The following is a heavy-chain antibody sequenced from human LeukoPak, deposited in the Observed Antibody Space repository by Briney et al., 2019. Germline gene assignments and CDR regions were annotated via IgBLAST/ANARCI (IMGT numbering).Heavy chain of an antibody. D-gene: IGHD6-19*01. V-gene: IGHV7-4-1*02. CDR2: INSNTGNP. CDR3: ARVRYTSGLYYFES. CDR1: GYTFISSG. J-gene: IGHJ4*02. Sequence: ASVKVSCKASGYTFISSGMSWVRQAPGQGLVWMGWINSNTGNPTYAQGFTGRFVFSWDTSVSTAYLQISSLKAEDTAVYYCARVRYTSGLYYFESWGQGTLVTVSS.